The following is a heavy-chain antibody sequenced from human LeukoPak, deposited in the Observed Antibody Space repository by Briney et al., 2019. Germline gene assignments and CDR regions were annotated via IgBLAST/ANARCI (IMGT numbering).Heavy chain of an antibody. J-gene: IGHJ4*02. CDR2: ISTSSSYI. CDR3: AKIPSDSSGYYYEEPY. CDR1: GFTFSSYS. V-gene: IGHV3-21*04. Sequence: QSGGSLRLSCAASGFTFSSYSMNWVRQAPGKGLEWVSSISTSSSYIYYTDSVKGRFTISRDNAKNSLYLQMNSLRAEDTAVYYCAKIPSDSSGYYYEEPYWGQGTLVTVSS. D-gene: IGHD3-22*01.